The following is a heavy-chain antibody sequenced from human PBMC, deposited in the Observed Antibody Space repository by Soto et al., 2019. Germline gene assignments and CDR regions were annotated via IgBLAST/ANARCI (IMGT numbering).Heavy chain of an antibody. CDR2: INHSGST. V-gene: IGHV4-34*01. D-gene: IGHD2-2*01. Sequence: SETLSLTCAVYGGSFSGYYWSWIRQPPGKGLEWIGEINHSGSTNYNPSLKSRVTISVDTSKNQFSLKLSSVTAADTAVYYCARGRIVVVPAVQWHRAHYYYMDVWGKGTTVTVSS. CDR1: GGSFSGYY. J-gene: IGHJ6*03. CDR3: ARGRIVVVPAVQWHRAHYYYMDV.